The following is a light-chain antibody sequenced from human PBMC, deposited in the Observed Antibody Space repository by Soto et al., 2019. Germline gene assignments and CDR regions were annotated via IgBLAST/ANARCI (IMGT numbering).Light chain of an antibody. CDR1: GCNIGAEYD. Sequence: QSALTHPASVSGAPGPRVVIPCTVSGCNIGAEYDVHWYQQLPGTAPKRLIYGDNNRPSGVPDRFSGSKSGTSASLAITGLQPEDEADYYCQSYDSSLTTFVFGTGTKVTVL. CDR2: GDN. J-gene: IGLJ1*01. V-gene: IGLV1-40*01. CDR3: QSYDSSLTTFV.